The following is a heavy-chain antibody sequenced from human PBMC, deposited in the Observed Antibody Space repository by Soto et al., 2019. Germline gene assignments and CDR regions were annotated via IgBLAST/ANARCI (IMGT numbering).Heavy chain of an antibody. CDR2: IYYSGST. CDR3: ARWGKSFGSGSYYDY. CDR1: GGSISSYY. Sequence: SETLSLTCTVSGGSISSYYWSWIRQPPGKGLEWIGYIYYSGSTNYNPSLKSRVTISVDTSKNQFSPKLSSVTAADTAVNYCARWGKSFGSGSYYDYWGQGTLVTVSS. V-gene: IGHV4-59*01. J-gene: IGHJ4*02. D-gene: IGHD3-10*01.